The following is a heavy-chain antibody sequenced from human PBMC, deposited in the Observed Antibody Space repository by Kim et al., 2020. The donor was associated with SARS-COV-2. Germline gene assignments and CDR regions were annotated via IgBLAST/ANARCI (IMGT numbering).Heavy chain of an antibody. CDR3: AMDLSTAGDL. D-gene: IGHD2-2*01. CDR2: IGYSGSRS. V-gene: IGHV3-23*01. Sequence: GGSLRLSCAASGFNFTGYAVTWVRQAPGKGLEWVAAIGYSGSRSHWADSVKGRFGISKDNAKNTLFLQLDDLRAEDTAIYYCAMDLSTAGDLWGQGVLVTVSS. CDR1: GFNFTGYA. J-gene: IGHJ5*02.